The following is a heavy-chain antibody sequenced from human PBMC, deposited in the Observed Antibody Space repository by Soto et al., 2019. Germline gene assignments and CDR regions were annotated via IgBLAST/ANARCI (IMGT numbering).Heavy chain of an antibody. J-gene: IGHJ3*02. CDR1: GYTFTSYY. Sequence: GASGKVSCKASGYTFTSYYMHWVRQAPGQGLEWMGIINPSGGSTSYAQKFQGRVTMTRDTSTSTVYMELSSLRSGDTAVYYCIRVRSRHIVVLPAAILRASAFDIWGQETMGT. CDR2: INPSGGST. CDR3: IRVRSRHIVVLPAAILRASAFDI. D-gene: IGHD2-2*01. V-gene: IGHV1-46*03.